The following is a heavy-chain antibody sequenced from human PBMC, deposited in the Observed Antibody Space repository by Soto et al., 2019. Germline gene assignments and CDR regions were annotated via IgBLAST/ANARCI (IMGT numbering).Heavy chain of an antibody. J-gene: IGHJ6*03. CDR3: ARGRGTIFGVVIIYYYMDV. Sequence: SETLYLTCAVYGGSFSGYYWSWIRQPPGKGLEWIGEINHSGSTNYNPSLKSRVTISVDTSKNQFSLKLSSVTAADTAVYYCARGRGTIFGVVIIYYYMDVWGKGTTVT. CDR2: INHSGST. V-gene: IGHV4-34*01. D-gene: IGHD3-3*01. CDR1: GGSFSGYY.